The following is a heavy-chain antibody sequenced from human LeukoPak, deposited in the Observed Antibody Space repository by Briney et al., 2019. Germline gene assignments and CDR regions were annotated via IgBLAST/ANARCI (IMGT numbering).Heavy chain of an antibody. CDR2: INPNSGGT. J-gene: IGHJ6*02. D-gene: IGHD5-12*01. CDR1: GYTFTGYY. CDR3: ARETRGYDTRAYGMDV. Sequence: ASVKVSCKASGYTFTGYYMHWVRQAPGQGLEWMGWINPNSGGTNYAQKFQGRVTMTRDTSISTAYMELSRLRSDDTAAYYCARETRGYDTRAYGMDVWGQGTTVTVSS. V-gene: IGHV1-2*02.